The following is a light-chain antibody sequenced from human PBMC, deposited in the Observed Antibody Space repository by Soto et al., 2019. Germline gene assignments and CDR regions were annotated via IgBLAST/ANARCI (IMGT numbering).Light chain of an antibody. CDR1: TSDIGGYNY. V-gene: IGLV2-14*01. J-gene: IGLJ2*01. CDR2: DVS. Sequence: QSVLTQPASVSGSPGQSISFSCTGTTSDIGGYNYVSWYQQHPGKAPKLMIYDVSNRPSGVSNRFSGSKSGNTASLTISGLQTDDEADYYCSSYTSTTTVIFGGGTQLTVL. CDR3: SSYTSTTTVI.